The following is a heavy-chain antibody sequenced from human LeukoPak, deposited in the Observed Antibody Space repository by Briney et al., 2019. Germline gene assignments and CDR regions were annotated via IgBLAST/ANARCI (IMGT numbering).Heavy chain of an antibody. J-gene: IGHJ4*02. Sequence: PGGSLRLSCAASGFTFSSYAMSWVRQAPGKGLEWVSAISGSGGSTYYADSVKGRFTISRDNSKNTLYLQMNSLRAEDTAVYYCAGGGEYGDDLIDYWGQGTLVSVSS. V-gene: IGHV3-23*01. CDR2: ISGSGGST. CDR3: AGGGEYGDDLIDY. CDR1: GFTFSSYA. D-gene: IGHD4-17*01.